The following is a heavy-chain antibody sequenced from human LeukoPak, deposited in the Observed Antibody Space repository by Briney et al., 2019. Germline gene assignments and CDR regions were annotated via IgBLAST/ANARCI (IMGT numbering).Heavy chain of an antibody. CDR3: ARYVAAATPDAFDI. CDR2: IYYSGST. Sequence: PSETLSLTCTVSGGSISSHYWSWIRQPPGKGLEWIGYIYYSGSTNYNPSLKSRVTISVDTSKNQFSLKLSSVTAADTAVYYCARYVAAATPDAFDIWGQGTMVTVSS. D-gene: IGHD2-15*01. CDR1: GGSISSHY. J-gene: IGHJ3*02. V-gene: IGHV4-59*11.